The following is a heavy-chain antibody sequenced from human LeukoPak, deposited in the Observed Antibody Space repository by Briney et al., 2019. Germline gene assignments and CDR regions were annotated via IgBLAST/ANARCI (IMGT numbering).Heavy chain of an antibody. CDR3: AKDPPNDSSGYYQFQH. V-gene: IGHV3-23*01. Sequence: AGGSLRLSCAASGFTFSSYAMSWVRQAPGKGLEWVSAISSGGVSTHYADSVKGRFTISRDNSKNTLYLQMNSLRAEDTAVYYCAKDPPNDSSGYYQFQHWGQGTLVTVSS. CDR1: GFTFSSYA. D-gene: IGHD3-22*01. J-gene: IGHJ1*01. CDR2: ISSGGVST.